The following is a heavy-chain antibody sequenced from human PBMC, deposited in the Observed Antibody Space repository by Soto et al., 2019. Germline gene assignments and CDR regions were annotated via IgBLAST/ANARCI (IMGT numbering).Heavy chain of an antibody. V-gene: IGHV3-21*01. CDR2: ISSSSSYI. J-gene: IGHJ6*02. Sequence: EVQLVESGGGLVKPGGSLRLSCAASGFTFSSYSMNWVRQAPGKGLEWVSSISSSSSYIYYADSVKGRFTISRDNAKNSLYLQMNSLRADDTAVYYCARDLFRFGVVISYDGMDVWGQGTTVTVSS. D-gene: IGHD3-3*01. CDR3: ARDLFRFGVVISYDGMDV. CDR1: GFTFSSYS.